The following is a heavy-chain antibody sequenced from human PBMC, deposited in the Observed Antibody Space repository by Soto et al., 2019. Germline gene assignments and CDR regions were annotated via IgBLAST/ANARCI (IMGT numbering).Heavy chain of an antibody. Sequence: EVQLVESGGGLIQPGGSLKLSCAASGFTVGNNYMSWVRQAPGKGLEWVSLIYSTGTTKYADSVKGRFTVSRDNAKNTLYLQMNSLRAEDTAVYYGAKDGRGSGSHYNSFGYWGQGTLVTVSS. J-gene: IGHJ4*02. V-gene: IGHV3-53*01. D-gene: IGHD3-10*01. CDR3: AKDGRGSGSHYNSFGY. CDR2: IYSTGTT. CDR1: GFTVGNNY.